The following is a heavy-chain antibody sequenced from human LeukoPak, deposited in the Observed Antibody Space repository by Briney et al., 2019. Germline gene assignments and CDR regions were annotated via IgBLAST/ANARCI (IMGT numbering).Heavy chain of an antibody. CDR1: GYTFIDYY. V-gene: IGHV1-2*02. J-gene: IGHJ4*02. D-gene: IGHD1-26*01. Sequence: ASVKVSCKASGYTFIDYYLHWVRQAPGHGLEWMGWINPKTGVTKYAQNFQGRVTMTRDTSINTAYMEVSRLRSDDTAVFYCARDLAMYSPDLDYWGQGTLVTVSS. CDR3: ARDLAMYSPDLDY. CDR2: INPKTGVT.